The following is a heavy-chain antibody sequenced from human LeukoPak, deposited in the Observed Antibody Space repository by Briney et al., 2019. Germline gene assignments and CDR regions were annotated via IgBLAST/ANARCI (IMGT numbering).Heavy chain of an antibody. J-gene: IGHJ4*02. CDR3: AKDDYDILTGSGGFDY. CDR2: ISWNSGSI. CDR1: GFTFDDYA. D-gene: IGHD3-9*01. V-gene: IGHV3-9*01. Sequence: GGSLRLSCTASGFTFDDYAMHWVRQAPGKGLEWVSGISWNSGSIGYADSVKGRFTISRDNAKNSLYLQMNSLRAEDTALYYCAKDDYDILTGSGGFDYWGQGTLVTVSS.